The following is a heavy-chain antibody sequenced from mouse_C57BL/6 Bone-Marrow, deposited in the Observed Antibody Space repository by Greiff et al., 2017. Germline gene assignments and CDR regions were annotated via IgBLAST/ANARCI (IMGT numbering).Heavy chain of an antibody. V-gene: IGHV1-82*01. D-gene: IGHD1-1*01. CDR2: IYPGDGDT. J-gene: IGHJ3*01. CDR1: GYAFSSSW. CDR3: ARFMTTI. Sequence: VQLQQSGPELVKPGASVKISCKASGYAFSSSWMNWVKQRPGKGLEWIGRIYPGDGDTNYNGKFKGKATLTADKSSSTAYMQRSSLTSEDSAVYFCARFMTTIRGQGTLVTVSA.